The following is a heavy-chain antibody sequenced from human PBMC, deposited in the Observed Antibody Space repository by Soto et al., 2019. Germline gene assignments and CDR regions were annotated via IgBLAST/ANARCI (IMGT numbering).Heavy chain of an antibody. CDR1: GYSFTSYW. J-gene: IGHJ6*03. V-gene: IGHV5-10-1*01. D-gene: IGHD3-3*01. CDR2: IDPSDSYT. CDR3: ARAREWLLYDSAGLLDYYYYYKDV. Sequence: KISCKGSGYSFTSYWISWVRQMPGKGLEWKGRIDPSDSYTNYSPSFQGHVTISADKSISTAYLQWSSLKASDTAMYYCARAREWLLYDSAGLLDYYYYYKDVWGKGTTVTVTS.